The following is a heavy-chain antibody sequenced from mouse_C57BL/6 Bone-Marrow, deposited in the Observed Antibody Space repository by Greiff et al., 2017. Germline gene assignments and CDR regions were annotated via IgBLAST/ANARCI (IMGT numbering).Heavy chain of an antibody. V-gene: IGHV1-82*01. Sequence: QVQLQQSGPELVKPGASVKISCKASGYAFSSSWMNWVKLRPGKGLEWIGRIYPGDGDTNYNGKFKGKATLTADKSSSTAYMQLSSLTSEDSAVYFCARHGNFWFAYWGQGTLVTVSA. CDR1: GYAFSSSW. J-gene: IGHJ3*01. D-gene: IGHD2-1*01. CDR3: ARHGNFWFAY. CDR2: IYPGDGDT.